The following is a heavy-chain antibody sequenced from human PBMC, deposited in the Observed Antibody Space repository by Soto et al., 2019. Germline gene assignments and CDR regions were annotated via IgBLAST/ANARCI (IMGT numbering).Heavy chain of an antibody. CDR2: IYYSGST. Sequence: SETLSLTCTVSGGSISSYYWSWIRQPTGKGLEWIGYIYYSGSTNYNPSLKSRVTISVDTSKNQFSLKLSSVTAADTAVYYCARQYCSGGSCYPYYFDYWGQGTLVTVSS. CDR3: ARQYCSGGSCYPYYFDY. CDR1: GGSISSYY. V-gene: IGHV4-59*08. J-gene: IGHJ4*02. D-gene: IGHD2-15*01.